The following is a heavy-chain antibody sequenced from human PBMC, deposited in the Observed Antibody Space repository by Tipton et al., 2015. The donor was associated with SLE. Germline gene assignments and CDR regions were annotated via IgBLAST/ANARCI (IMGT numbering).Heavy chain of an antibody. CDR1: GGSISSYY. CDR3: ARDRGGGPTPDAFDI. J-gene: IGHJ3*02. Sequence: TLSLTCTVSGGSISSYYWSWIRQPPGKGLEWIGYIYYSGSTNYNPSLKSRVTISVDTSKNQFSLKLSSVTAADTAVYYCARDRGGGPTPDAFDIWGQGTMFTVSS. CDR2: IYYSGST. V-gene: IGHV4-59*01. D-gene: IGHD3-10*01.